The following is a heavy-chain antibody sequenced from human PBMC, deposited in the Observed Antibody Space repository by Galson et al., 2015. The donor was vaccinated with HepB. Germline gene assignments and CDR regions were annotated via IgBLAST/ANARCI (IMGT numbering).Heavy chain of an antibody. J-gene: IGHJ6*03. CDR2: IRSKANSYAT. V-gene: IGHV3-73*01. Sequence: SLRLSCAASGFTFSGSAMHWVRQASGKGLEWVGRIRSKANSYATAYAASVKGRFTISRDDSKNTAYLQMNSLKTEDTAVYYCTACSSWFPYYYYYYMDVWGKGTTVTVSS. CDR1: GFTFSGSA. CDR3: TACSSWFPYYYYYYMDV. D-gene: IGHD6-13*01.